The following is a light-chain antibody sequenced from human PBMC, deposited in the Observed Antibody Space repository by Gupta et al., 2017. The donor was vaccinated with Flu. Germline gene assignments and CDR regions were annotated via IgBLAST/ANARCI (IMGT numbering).Light chain of an antibody. CDR2: SNN. Sequence: RVTISCAGSSSNIGSNTVNWYQQLPGTAPKRLIYSNNQRPSGVPDRFSGSKSGTSAYLAISGLQAEDEADYYCAAWDDSLKGYVCGTGTKVTVL. CDR3: AAWDDSLKGYV. CDR1: SSNIGSNT. V-gene: IGLV1-44*01. J-gene: IGLJ1*01.